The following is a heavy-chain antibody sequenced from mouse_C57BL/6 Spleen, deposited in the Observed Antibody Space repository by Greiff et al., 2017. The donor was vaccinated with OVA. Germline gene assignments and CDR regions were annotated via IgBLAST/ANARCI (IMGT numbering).Heavy chain of an antibody. CDR3: ARNYGSKNDYAMDY. CDR1: GYTFTSYW. CDR2: IYPGSGST. D-gene: IGHD1-1*01. Sequence: QVQLQQPGAELVKPGASVKMSCKASGYTFTSYWITWVKQRPGQGLEWIGDIYPGSGSTNYNEKFKSKATLTVDTSSSTAYMQLSSLTSEDSAVYYCARNYGSKNDYAMDYWGQGTSVTVSS. J-gene: IGHJ4*01. V-gene: IGHV1-55*01.